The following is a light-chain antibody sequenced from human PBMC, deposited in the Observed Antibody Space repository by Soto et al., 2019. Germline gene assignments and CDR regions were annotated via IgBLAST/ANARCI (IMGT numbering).Light chain of an antibody. V-gene: IGKV1-5*01. Sequence: DIQMTQSPSSLSASVGDRVTITCRASQTISSWLAWYQQKPGKAPKLLIYDASTLEGGVPSRFSSSGSGTDFTLTINSLQPDDFGTYYCQQYDSFSPLTFGGGTKVEIK. CDR3: QQYDSFSPLT. CDR2: DAS. J-gene: IGKJ4*01. CDR1: QTISSW.